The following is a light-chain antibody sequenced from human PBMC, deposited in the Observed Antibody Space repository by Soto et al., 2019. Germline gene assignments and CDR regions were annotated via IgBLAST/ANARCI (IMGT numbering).Light chain of an antibody. V-gene: IGKV1-12*01. Sequence: DIQMTPSPSSVSASVGVRVTITCRASQSISSWLAWYQQKQGTVPKLLIYAASSLQSGVTSRFSGIGAGTEFTLTISRLQPEDCGTYYCDQGDSFHFSFGQGTRLEIK. CDR2: AAS. J-gene: IGKJ5*01. CDR1: QSISSW. CDR3: DQGDSFHFS.